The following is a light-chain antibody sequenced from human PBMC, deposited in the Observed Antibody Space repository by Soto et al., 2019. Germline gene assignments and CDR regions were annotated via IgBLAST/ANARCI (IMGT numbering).Light chain of an antibody. V-gene: IGLV2-14*01. Sequence: QSVLTQPASVSGSPGQSITISCTGTSSDVGGYKYVSWYQQHPGKAPKLMIYDVSNRPSGVSNRFSDSKSGNTASLTISGLQAEDEADYYCSSYTISSALLVFGGGTKPTVL. CDR2: DVS. CDR3: SSYTISSALLV. J-gene: IGLJ3*02. CDR1: SSDVGGYKY.